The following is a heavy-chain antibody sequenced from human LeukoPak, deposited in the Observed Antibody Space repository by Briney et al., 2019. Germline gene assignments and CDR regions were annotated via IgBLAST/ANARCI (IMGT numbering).Heavy chain of an antibody. V-gene: IGHV3-23*01. CDR3: AKDGDYYDSSGYRDFDY. Sequence: GGSLRLSCAASGFTFSSYAMSWVRQAPGKWLEWVSAISGSGGSTYYADSVKGRFTISRDNSKDTLYLQMNSLRAEDTAVYYCAKDGDYYDSSGYRDFDYWGQGTLVTVSS. J-gene: IGHJ4*02. CDR2: ISGSGGST. D-gene: IGHD3-22*01. CDR1: GFTFSSYA.